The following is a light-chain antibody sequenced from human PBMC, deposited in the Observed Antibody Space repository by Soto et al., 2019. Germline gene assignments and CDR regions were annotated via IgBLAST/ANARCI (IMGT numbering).Light chain of an antibody. V-gene: IGLV2-14*01. CDR1: MSDIVSYNY. CDR2: GVS. Sequence: SVLGQPPSVCGSTGQSITISCSGTMSDIVSYNYVAWYQQFPGKTPKILIYGVSTRPAGVSSRFSGSKSGKKASLTISGLQAEDEADYYCISYTGSSTSYVFGSGTKVT. CDR3: ISYTGSSTSYV. J-gene: IGLJ1*01.